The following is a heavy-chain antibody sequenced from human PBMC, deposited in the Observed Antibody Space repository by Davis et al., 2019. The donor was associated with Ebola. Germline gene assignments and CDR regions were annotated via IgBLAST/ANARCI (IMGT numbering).Heavy chain of an antibody. CDR2: IRSKANSYAT. D-gene: IGHD3-22*01. CDR1: GFTFSGSA. V-gene: IGHV3-73*01. J-gene: IGHJ4*02. CDR3: TTTYYYDSSGTLVADY. Sequence: GGSLRLSCAASGFTFSGSAMHWVRQASGKGLKWVGRIRSKANSYATAYAASVKGRFTISRDDSKNTAYLQMNSLKTEDTAVYYCTTTYYYDSSGTLVADYWGQGTLVTVSS.